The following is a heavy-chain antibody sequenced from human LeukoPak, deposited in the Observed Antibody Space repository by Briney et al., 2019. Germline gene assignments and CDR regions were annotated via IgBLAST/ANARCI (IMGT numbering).Heavy chain of an antibody. CDR2: ISAYNGYT. CDR1: GYTFTSYG. J-gene: IGHJ3*02. Sequence: GASVTVSCKASGYTFTSYGISWVRQAPGQGLEWMGWISAYNGYTNYAQKLQGRVTITTDTSTSTAYMELRSLRSDDTAVYYCARAGWYELPRYAFDIWGQGTMVTVSS. CDR3: ARAGWYELPRYAFDI. D-gene: IGHD6-19*01. V-gene: IGHV1-18*01.